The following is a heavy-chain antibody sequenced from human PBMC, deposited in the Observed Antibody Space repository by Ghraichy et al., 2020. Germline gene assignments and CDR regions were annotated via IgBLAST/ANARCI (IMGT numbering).Heavy chain of an antibody. CDR1: GFIFDNYG. J-gene: IGHJ6*03. V-gene: IGHV3-30*02. CDR3: ANLAYSRSSGSHDYYYMDV. Sequence: GGSLRLSCAASGFIFDNYGMHWVRQAPGKGLEWVAFIRYNGDTRYYVGSVKGRFTISRDNSMNTLYLQMNSLRADDTAVYYCANLAYSRSSGSHDYYYMDVWGKGTTVTVSS. D-gene: IGHD6-6*01. CDR2: IRYNGDTR.